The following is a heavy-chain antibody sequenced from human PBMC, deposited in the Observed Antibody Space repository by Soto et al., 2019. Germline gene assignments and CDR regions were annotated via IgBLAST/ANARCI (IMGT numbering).Heavy chain of an antibody. Sequence: EVQLVESGGGLVQPGGSLRLSCAASGFTFSNFWMSWVRQAPGEGLEWVASIKSDGSERSQVDAVRGRVSISRDNARNSLFLQMHSLRVDDTAVYYGARVVNWGQGSLVTVSS. J-gene: IGHJ4*02. V-gene: IGHV3-7*05. CDR2: IKSDGSER. CDR3: ARVVN. CDR1: GFTFSNFW.